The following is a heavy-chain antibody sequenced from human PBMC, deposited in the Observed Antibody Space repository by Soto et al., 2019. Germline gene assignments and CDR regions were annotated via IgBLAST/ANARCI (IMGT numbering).Heavy chain of an antibody. CDR3: ARAYCGGDCYQNWFDP. Sequence: SETLSLTCTVSGGSISSYYWSWIRQPPGKGLEWIGYIYYSGSTNYNPSLKSRVTISVDTSKNQFSLKLSSVTAADTAVYYCARAYCGGDCYQNWFDPWGQGTLVTVSS. J-gene: IGHJ5*02. V-gene: IGHV4-59*01. CDR1: GGSISSYY. CDR2: IYYSGST. D-gene: IGHD2-21*02.